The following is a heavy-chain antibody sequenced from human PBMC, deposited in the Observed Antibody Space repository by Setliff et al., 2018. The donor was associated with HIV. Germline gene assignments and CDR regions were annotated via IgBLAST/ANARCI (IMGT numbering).Heavy chain of an antibody. Sequence: GGSLRLSCAASGFSVSSSYMSWVRQTPGEGLEWVSSIYSSGDTYHADSVKGRFTLSRDISENALYLQMNRLRVDDTAVYYCAKDGISGGSYPPYYFDYWGHGTLVTVSS. CDR3: AKDGISGGSYPPYYFDY. J-gene: IGHJ4*01. V-gene: IGHV3-53*01. CDR1: GFSVSSSY. D-gene: IGHD2-15*01. CDR2: IYSSGDT.